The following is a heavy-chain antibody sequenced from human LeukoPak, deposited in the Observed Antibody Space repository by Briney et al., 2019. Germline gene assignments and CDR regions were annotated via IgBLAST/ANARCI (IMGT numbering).Heavy chain of an antibody. CDR1: GYTFISHG. V-gene: IGHV1-18*04. CDR2: INPYNGNT. D-gene: IGHD5-24*01. CDR3: ARISGRDGYNPFDS. J-gene: IGHJ4*02. Sequence: ASVKVSCKASGYTFISHGISWVRQAPGQGLEWMGWINPYNGNTDYAQNLQGRVTMTTDTSTSTAYMEVWSLRSDDTTVYYCARISGRDGYNPFDSWGQGTLVTVSS.